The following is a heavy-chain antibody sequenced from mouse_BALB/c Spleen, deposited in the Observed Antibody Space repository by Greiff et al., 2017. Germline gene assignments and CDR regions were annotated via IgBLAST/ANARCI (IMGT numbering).Heavy chain of an antibody. V-gene: IGHV3-5*02. CDR3: ARESFYGYYFDY. CDR1: GISITTGNYR. D-gene: IGHD1-2*01. J-gene: IGHJ2*01. Sequence: EVHLVESGPGLVKPSQTVSLTCTVTGISITTGNYRWSWIRQFPGNKLEWIGYIYYSGTITYNPSLTSRTTITRDTSKNQFFLEMNSLTAEDTATYYCARESFYGYYFDYWGQGTTLTVSS. CDR2: IYYSGTI.